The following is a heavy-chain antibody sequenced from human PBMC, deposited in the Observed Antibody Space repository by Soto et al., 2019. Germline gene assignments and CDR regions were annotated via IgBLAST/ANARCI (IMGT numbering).Heavy chain of an antibody. Sequence: GASVKVSCKASGYTFTSYAMHWVRQAPGQRLEWMGWINAGNGNTKYSQKFQGRVTITRDTSASTAYMGLSSLRSEDTAVYYCARDGRGHSGYWGQGTLVTVSS. CDR2: INAGNGNT. CDR1: GYTFTSYA. CDR3: ARDGRGHSGY. J-gene: IGHJ4*02. D-gene: IGHD5-12*01. V-gene: IGHV1-3*01.